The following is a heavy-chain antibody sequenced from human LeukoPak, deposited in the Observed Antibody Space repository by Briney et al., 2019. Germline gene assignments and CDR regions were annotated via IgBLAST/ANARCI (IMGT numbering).Heavy chain of an antibody. CDR1: GGSISSYY. D-gene: IGHD6-19*01. V-gene: IGHV4-59*08. Sequence: SETLSLTCSVSGGSISSYYWSWIRQPPGKGLEWIGYIYYSGSTDYNPSLKSRVIISVDTSKNQFSLKLSSVTAADTAVYYCARLTVNSSGLFDYWGQGTLVTVSS. J-gene: IGHJ4*02. CDR3: ARLTVNSSGLFDY. CDR2: IYYSGST.